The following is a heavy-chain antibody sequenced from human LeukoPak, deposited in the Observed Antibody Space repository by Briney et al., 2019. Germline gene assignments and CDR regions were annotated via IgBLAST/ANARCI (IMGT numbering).Heavy chain of an antibody. CDR1: GFTFSNAW. V-gene: IGHV3-11*04. CDR3: ARGIGLERRYFQFDY. D-gene: IGHD1-1*01. CDR2: IDFGGRII. Sequence: GGSLRLSCAASGFTFSNAWMSWVRQAPGKGLEWVSYIDFGGRIINYADHVKGRFTISRDNAKNSVYLQMNSLRAEDTAVYYCARGIGLERRYFQFDYWGQGILVTVSS. J-gene: IGHJ4*02.